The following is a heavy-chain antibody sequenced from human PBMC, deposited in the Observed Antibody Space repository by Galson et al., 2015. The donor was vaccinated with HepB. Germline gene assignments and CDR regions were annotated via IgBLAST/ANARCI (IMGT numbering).Heavy chain of an antibody. CDR2: MSDNGENT. CDR3: ATRSGASGWYSYFQH. V-gene: IGHV3-23*01. D-gene: IGHD6-19*01. CDR1: GFTFSSYA. J-gene: IGHJ1*01. Sequence: SLRLSCAASGFTFSSYAIMWVRQAPGKGLERVSGMSDNGENTFYADSAKGRFTISRDISKNTVYLQMNSLRVEDTAVYYCATRSGASGWYSYFQHWGQGTLVTVSS.